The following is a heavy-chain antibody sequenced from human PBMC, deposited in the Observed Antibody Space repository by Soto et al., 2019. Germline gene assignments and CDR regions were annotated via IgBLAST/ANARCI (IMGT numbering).Heavy chain of an antibody. D-gene: IGHD5-12*01. CDR3: ARGSWDDVSGHYYMDF. Sequence: SQTLSLTCAISGDSVSSNSAGWNWVRQTPSRGLEWLGRTYYKSKWFNNYAVSVKSRITINPDTSQNQFSLHLDSVTPEDTAVYFCARGSWDDVSGHYYMDFWGKGT. CDR2: TYYKSKWFN. CDR1: GDSVSSNSAG. V-gene: IGHV6-1*01. J-gene: IGHJ6*03.